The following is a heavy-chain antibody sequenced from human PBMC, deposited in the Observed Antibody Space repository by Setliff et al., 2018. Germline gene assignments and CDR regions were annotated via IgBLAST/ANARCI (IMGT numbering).Heavy chain of an antibody. CDR1: GGSVGNSFYY. CDR2: IYTTWST. Sequence: PSETLSLTCTVSGGSVGNSFYYWNWIRQPAGKGLEWIGRIYTTWSTKYNSSLKSRVSISVDTSKNQFSLKLSSVTAADTAVYYCARAISGWFSAHYYYMDVWGKGTTVTVSS. D-gene: IGHD6-19*01. V-gene: IGHV4-61*02. CDR3: ARAISGWFSAHYYYMDV. J-gene: IGHJ6*03.